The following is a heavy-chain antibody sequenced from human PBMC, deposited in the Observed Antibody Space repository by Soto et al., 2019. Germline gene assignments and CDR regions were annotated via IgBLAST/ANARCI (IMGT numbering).Heavy chain of an antibody. CDR2: TYYRSKWYN. D-gene: IGHD1-26*01. CDR1: GDSVSSNNAA. V-gene: IGHV6-1*01. J-gene: IGHJ3*01. Sequence: SQTLSLTCAISGDSVSSNNAAWNWIRQSPSRGLEWLGRTYYRSKWYNESAQSVKSRITVVPDTSKNQFSLQLNSVTPEDTAVYYCARVVGPKGTATDLCDQGTIVTVS. CDR3: ARVVGPKGTATDL.